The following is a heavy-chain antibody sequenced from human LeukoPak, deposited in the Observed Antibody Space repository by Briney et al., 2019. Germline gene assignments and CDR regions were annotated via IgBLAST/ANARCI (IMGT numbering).Heavy chain of an antibody. CDR2: ISSTSNTI. Sequence: GGSLRLSCAASGFTFSSYSMNWVRQAPGKGLEWVSYISSTSNTIFYADSVKGRFTISRDNAKNSLYLQMNSLRAEDTAVYYCARVAWDGGRWGQGTLVTVSS. CDR1: GFTFSSYS. J-gene: IGHJ4*02. CDR3: ARVAWDGGR. V-gene: IGHV3-48*04. D-gene: IGHD1-26*01.